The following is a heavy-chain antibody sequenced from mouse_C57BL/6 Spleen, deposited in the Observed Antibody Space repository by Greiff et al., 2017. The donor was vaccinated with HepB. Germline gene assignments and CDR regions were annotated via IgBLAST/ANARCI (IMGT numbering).Heavy chain of an antibody. J-gene: IGHJ2*01. D-gene: IGHD4-1*01. CDR1: GYSITSGYY. Sequence: EVKLQESGPGLVKPSQSLSLTCSVTGYSITSGYYWNWIRQFPGNKLEWMGYISYDGSNNYNPSFKNRISITRDTSKNQFFLKLNSVTTEDTATYYCARDRASNWYFDYWGQGTTLTVSS. CDR2: ISYDGSN. CDR3: ARDRASNWYFDY. V-gene: IGHV3-6*01.